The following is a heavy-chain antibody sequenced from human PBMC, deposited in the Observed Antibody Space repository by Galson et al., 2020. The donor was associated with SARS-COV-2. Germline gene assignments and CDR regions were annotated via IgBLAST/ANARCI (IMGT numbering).Heavy chain of an antibody. CDR3: ARDPDSGTIGYYYYGMDV. V-gene: IGHV3-33*01. D-gene: IGHD3-3*01. CDR2: IWYDGSNK. CDR1: GFTFSSYG. J-gene: IGHJ6*02. Sequence: TGGSLRLSCAASGFTFSSYGMHWVRQAPGKGLEWVAVIWYDGSNKYYADSVKGRFTISRDNSKNTLYLQMNSLRAEDTAVYYCARDPDSGTIGYYYYGMDVWGQGTTVTVSS.